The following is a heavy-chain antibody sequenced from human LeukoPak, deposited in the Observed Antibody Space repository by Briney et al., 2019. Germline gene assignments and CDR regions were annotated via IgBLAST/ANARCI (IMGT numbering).Heavy chain of an antibody. V-gene: IGHV4-39*01. D-gene: IGHD6-6*01. Sequence: SETLSLTCTVSGGSISSSSYYWGWIRQPPGKGLEWIGSIYYSGSTYYNPSLKSRVTISVDTSKNQFSLKLSSVTAADTAVYYCAVTVAAPTLYFDYWGQGTLVTVSS. CDR3: AVTVAAPTLYFDY. CDR1: GGSISSSSYY. CDR2: IYYSGST. J-gene: IGHJ4*02.